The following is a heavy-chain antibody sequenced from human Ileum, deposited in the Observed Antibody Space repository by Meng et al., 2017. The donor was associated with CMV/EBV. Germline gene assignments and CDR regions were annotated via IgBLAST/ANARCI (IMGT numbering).Heavy chain of an antibody. Sequence: SVKVSCKASGGTFSSYAISWVRQAPGQGLEWMGGIIPIFGTANYAQKFQGRVTITTDESTSTAYMELRSLRSEDTAVYYCAIKTSVVTRRGAYYYYGMDVWGQGTTVTVSS. V-gene: IGHV1-69*05. D-gene: IGHD4-23*01. J-gene: IGHJ6*02. CDR3: AIKTSVVTRRGAYYYYGMDV. CDR1: GGTFSSYA. CDR2: IIPIFGTA.